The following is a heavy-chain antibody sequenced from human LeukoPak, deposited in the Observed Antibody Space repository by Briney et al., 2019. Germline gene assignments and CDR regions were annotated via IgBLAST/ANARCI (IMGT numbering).Heavy chain of an antibody. V-gene: IGHV3-48*03. J-gene: IGHJ4*02. CDR1: GFIFRSFE. CDR2: ISSGGTTI. Sequence: GGSLRLSCAVSGFIFRSFEMYWVRQAPGKGVGWVAYISSGGTTIYYADSVKGRFTISRDDAKNSLFLQMNSLRAEDTAVYYCALLAVASDFDYWGQGTLVTVSS. D-gene: IGHD6-19*01. CDR3: ALLAVASDFDY.